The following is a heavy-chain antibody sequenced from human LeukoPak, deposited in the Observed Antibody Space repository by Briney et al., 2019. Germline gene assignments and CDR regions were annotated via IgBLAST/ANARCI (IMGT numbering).Heavy chain of an antibody. J-gene: IGHJ4*02. Sequence: PGGSLSLSCVASVFTFSSYAMSGVRHAPGKGLDWGSDVSVSGGSTYYADSVKGRFTISRDNSKNTPYLQMNRMRAEDTAVYYCVKVCYHYSGSGSYVLDYWGQGTLVTVSS. CDR1: VFTFSSYA. D-gene: IGHD3-10*01. CDR3: VKVCYHYSGSGSYVLDY. V-gene: IGHV3-23*01. CDR2: VSVSGGST.